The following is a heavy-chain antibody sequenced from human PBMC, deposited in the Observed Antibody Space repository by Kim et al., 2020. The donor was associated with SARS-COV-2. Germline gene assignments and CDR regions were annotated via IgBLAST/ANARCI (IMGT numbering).Heavy chain of an antibody. CDR2: ISAYNGNT. Sequence: ASVKVSCKASGYTFTSYGISWVRQAPGQGLEWMGWISAYNGNTNYAQKLQGRVTMTTDTSTSTAYMELRSLRSDDTAVYYCARDASLDSGRDYGMDVWGQGTTVTVSS. CDR1: GYTFTSYG. J-gene: IGHJ6*02. CDR3: ARDASLDSGRDYGMDV. D-gene: IGHD3-10*01. V-gene: IGHV1-18*04.